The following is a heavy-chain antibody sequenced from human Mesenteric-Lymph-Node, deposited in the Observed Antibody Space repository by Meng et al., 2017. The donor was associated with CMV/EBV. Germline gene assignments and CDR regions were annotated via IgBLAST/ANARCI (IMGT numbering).Heavy chain of an antibody. D-gene: IGHD1-1*01. J-gene: IGHJ4*02. CDR2: INTDGSIT. CDR3: IRDLVGTRDD. CDR1: GFTFTSYW. Sequence: EVQLVESGGGLVQPGGSLRLSCVDSGFTFTSYWMHWLRQVPGEGLVWVSRINTDGSITSYADSVKGRFTISRDNAKNTLYLQMSDLRADDSAVHYCIRDLVGTRDDWGQGTLVTVSS. V-gene: IGHV3-74*01.